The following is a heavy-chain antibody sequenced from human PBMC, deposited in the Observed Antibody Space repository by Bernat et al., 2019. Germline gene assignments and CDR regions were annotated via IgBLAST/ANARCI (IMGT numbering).Heavy chain of an antibody. J-gene: IGHJ4*02. CDR3: ARPYGSGSYGY. D-gene: IGHD3-10*01. V-gene: IGHV1-3*01. Sequence: QVQLVQSGAEVKKPGASVKISCKASGYTFTNYALHWVRQAPGQRLEWMGWINAGNGNTEYSQNFQDRVTITRDTSATTAYMELSSLRSEDTAVYSCARPYGSGSYGYWGQGTLVTVSS. CDR1: GYTFTNYA. CDR2: INAGNGNT.